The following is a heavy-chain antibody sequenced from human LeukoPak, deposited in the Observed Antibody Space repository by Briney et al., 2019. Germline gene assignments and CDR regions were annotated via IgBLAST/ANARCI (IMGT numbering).Heavy chain of an antibody. J-gene: IGHJ4*02. V-gene: IGHV3-7*03. CDR2: MNEDGSEK. D-gene: IGHD3-10*01. CDR1: GFTFSDYW. Sequence: GGSLRLSCAASGFTFSDYWMNWVRQAPGKGLEGVANMNEDGSEKYCVDCVKGRFTISRDNAKNSLYLQMNSLRVEDTAVYYCARGPNYGSRSDYFDYWRQGTLLTVSS. CDR3: ARGPNYGSRSDYFDY.